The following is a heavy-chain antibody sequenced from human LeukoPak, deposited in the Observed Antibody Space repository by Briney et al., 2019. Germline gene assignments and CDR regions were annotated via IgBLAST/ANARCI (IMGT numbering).Heavy chain of an antibody. J-gene: IGHJ4*02. CDR2: INPNSGGT. Sequence: ASVKVSCKASGYTFTGYYMHWVRQAPGQGLEWMGWINPNSGGTNYAQKFQGRVTMTRDTSISTAYMELSRLRSDDTAVYYCARAKVLSDYVWGSYRYTFDYWGQGTLVTVSS. V-gene: IGHV1-2*02. CDR3: ARAKVLSDYVWGSYRYTFDY. CDR1: GYTFTGYY. D-gene: IGHD3-16*02.